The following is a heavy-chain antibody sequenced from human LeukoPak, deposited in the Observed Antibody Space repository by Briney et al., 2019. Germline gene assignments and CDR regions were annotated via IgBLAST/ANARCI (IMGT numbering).Heavy chain of an antibody. D-gene: IGHD1-26*01. CDR2: IKQDGSEK. CDR3: ARDPLAIVGATGY. CDR1: GFTFSSYW. V-gene: IGHV3-7*01. J-gene: IGHJ4*02. Sequence: GGSLRLSCAASGFTFSSYWMSWVRQAPGRGLEWVANIKQDGSEKYYVDSVKGRFTISRDNAKNSLYLQMNSLRAEDTAVYYCARDPLAIVGATGYWGQGTLVTVSS.